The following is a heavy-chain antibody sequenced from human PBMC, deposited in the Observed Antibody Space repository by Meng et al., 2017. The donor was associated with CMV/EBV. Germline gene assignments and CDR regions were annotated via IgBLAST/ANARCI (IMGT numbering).Heavy chain of an antibody. CDR2: ISGAGINT. V-gene: IGHV3-23*01. Sequence: LSCAAFGFTFSSYAMSWVRQAPGKGLEWVASISGAGINTYYADFVKGRFTISRDNSQDTLYLQLNSLGADDTALYYCAKDQRIWGVGGQGTLVTVSS. CDR3: AKDQRIWGV. J-gene: IGHJ4*02. CDR1: GFTFSSYA. D-gene: IGHD3-10*01.